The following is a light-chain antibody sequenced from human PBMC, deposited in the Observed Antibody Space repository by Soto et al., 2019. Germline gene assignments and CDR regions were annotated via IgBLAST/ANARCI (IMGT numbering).Light chain of an antibody. Sequence: QSVLTQPPSLSAAPRQRVTISCSGSSSNIGNNAVNWYQKFPGKAPKLLIHFDDRVASGVSDRFSGSKSGTSASLAISGLQSEDEAEYYCAAWDDSLTGPVFGGGTQLTVL. J-gene: IGLJ3*02. V-gene: IGLV1-36*01. CDR2: FDD. CDR3: AAWDDSLTGPV. CDR1: SSNIGNNA.